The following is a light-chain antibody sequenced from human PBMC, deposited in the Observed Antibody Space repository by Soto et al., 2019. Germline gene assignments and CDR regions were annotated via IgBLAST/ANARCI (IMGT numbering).Light chain of an antibody. CDR2: GVS. Sequence: QYALTQPASVSGSPGQSITISCTGTSGDVGGYNYVSWYQQYPGKAPKLLIYGVSYRPSGVSNRFSGSKSGNTASLTISGLQAEDEADYYCSSFTSSITHVFGGGTKLTVL. CDR3: SSFTSSITHV. V-gene: IGLV2-14*01. J-gene: IGLJ2*01. CDR1: SGDVGGYNY.